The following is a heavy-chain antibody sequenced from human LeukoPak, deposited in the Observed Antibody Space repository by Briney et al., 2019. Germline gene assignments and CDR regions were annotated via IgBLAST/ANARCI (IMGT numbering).Heavy chain of an antibody. D-gene: IGHD3-3*01. CDR1: GYTFTSYG. V-gene: IGHV1-69*10. Sequence: SVKVPCKASGYTFTSYGISWVRQAPGQGLEWMGVFIPILGTANSTQKFQDRVTITADISTNTVYMELSSLRSEDTAVYFCAGIPVFGVVLHQEPVWGKGTTVTVSS. CDR2: FIPILGTA. J-gene: IGHJ6*04. CDR3: AGIPVFGVVLHQEPV.